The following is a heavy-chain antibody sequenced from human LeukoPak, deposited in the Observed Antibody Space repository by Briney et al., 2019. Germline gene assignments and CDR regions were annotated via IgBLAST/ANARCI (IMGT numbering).Heavy chain of an antibody. CDR1: GYTFTSYG. D-gene: IGHD6-13*01. CDR3: ARDLRYSSSWYGTHYFDY. J-gene: IGHJ4*02. V-gene: IGHV1-18*01. CDR2: ISAYNGNT. Sequence: ASVKVSCKASGYTFTSYGISWVRQAPGRGLEWMGWISAYNGNTNYAQKLQGRVTMTTDTSTSTAYMELRSLRSDDTAVYYCARDLRYSSSWYGTHYFDYWGQGTLVTVSS.